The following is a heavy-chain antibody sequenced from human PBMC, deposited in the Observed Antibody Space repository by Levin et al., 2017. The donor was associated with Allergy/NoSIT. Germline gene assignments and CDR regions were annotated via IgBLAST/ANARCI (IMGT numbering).Heavy chain of an antibody. CDR1: GYSFTTYW. CDR2: IYPGDSDT. J-gene: IGHJ4*02. V-gene: IGHV5-51*01. CDR3: AMRGAAGDSFGYYFDY. D-gene: IGHD2-21*02. Sequence: PGGSLRLSCKGSGYSSGYSFTTYWIAWVRQMPGKGLEWMGIIYPGDSDTSYSPSFQGQVTISVDKSISTAYLQWSSLKASDTAMYYCAMRGAAGDSFGYYFDYWGQGTLVTVSS.